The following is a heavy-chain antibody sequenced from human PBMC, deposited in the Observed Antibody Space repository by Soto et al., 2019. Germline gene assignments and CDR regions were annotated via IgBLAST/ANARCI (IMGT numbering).Heavy chain of an antibody. CDR1: GFTVSSNY. V-gene: IGHV3-53*01. Sequence: GGSLRLSCAASGFTVSSNYMIWVRQAPGKGLEWVSVIYSGGSTYYADSVKGRFTISRDNSKNTLYLQMNSLRAEDTAVYYCARDQSSSSGYYYYYGMDVWGQGTTVTVSS. D-gene: IGHD6-6*01. CDR3: ARDQSSSSGYYYYYGMDV. J-gene: IGHJ6*02. CDR2: IYSGGST.